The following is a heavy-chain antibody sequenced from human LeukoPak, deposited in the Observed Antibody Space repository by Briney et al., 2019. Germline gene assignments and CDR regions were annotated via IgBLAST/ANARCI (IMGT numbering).Heavy chain of an antibody. CDR3: ARLAPGPTDFDY. J-gene: IGHJ4*02. D-gene: IGHD5-12*01. Sequence: SETLSLTCTVSGGSISSSSYYWGWIRQPPGKGLEWIGSTYYSGSTYYNPSLKSRVTISVDTSKNQFSLKLSSVTAADTAVYYCARLAPGPTDFDYWGQGTLVTVSS. CDR1: GGSISSSSYY. V-gene: IGHV4-39*01. CDR2: TYYSGST.